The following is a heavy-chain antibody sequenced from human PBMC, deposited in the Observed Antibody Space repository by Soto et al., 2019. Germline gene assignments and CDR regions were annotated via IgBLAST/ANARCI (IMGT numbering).Heavy chain of an antibody. D-gene: IGHD3-16*01. CDR2: INHSGST. V-gene: IGHV4-34*01. J-gene: IGHJ4*02. Sequence: SETLSLTCAVYGGSFSGYYWSWIRQPPGKGLEWIGEINHSGSTNYNPSLKSRVTISVDTSKNQFSLKLSSVTAADTAVYYCARSWGIWGQGTLVTVSS. CDR3: ARSWGI. CDR1: GGSFSGYY.